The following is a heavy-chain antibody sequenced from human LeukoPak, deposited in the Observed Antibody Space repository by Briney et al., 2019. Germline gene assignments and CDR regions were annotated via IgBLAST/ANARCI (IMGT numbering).Heavy chain of an antibody. CDR3: ARGPVVANWFDP. Sequence: SVKVSCKASGGTFSSYAISWVRQAPGQGLEWMGRIIPILGIANYAHKFQGRVTITADKSTSTAYMELSSLRSEDTAVYYCARGPVVANWFDPWGQGTLVTVSS. J-gene: IGHJ5*02. CDR2: IIPILGIA. D-gene: IGHD2-15*01. CDR1: GGTFSSYA. V-gene: IGHV1-69*04.